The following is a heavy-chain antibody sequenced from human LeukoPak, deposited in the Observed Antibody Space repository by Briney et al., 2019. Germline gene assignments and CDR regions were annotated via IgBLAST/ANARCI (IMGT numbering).Heavy chain of an antibody. V-gene: IGHV4-39*07. Sequence: SETLSLTCTVSGGSISSSSYYWGWIRQPPGKGLEWIGSIYYSGSTYYNPSLKSRVTISVDKSKNQFSLKLSSVTAADTAVYYCARVPYSSTSRWFDYWGQGTLVTVSS. CDR3: ARVPYSSTSRWFDY. J-gene: IGHJ4*02. CDR1: GGSISSSSYY. D-gene: IGHD6-6*01. CDR2: IYYSGST.